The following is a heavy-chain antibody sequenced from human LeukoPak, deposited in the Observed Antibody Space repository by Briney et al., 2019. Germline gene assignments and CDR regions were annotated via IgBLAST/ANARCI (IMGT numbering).Heavy chain of an antibody. Sequence: GRSLRLSCAASGFTFSSYGMHWVRQAPGKGLEWAAVIWYDGSNKYYTDSVKGRFTISRDNSKNTLHLEMNSLRAEDTAIYYCAREGPRGNSQFDYWGQGTLVTVSS. CDR2: IWYDGSNK. CDR1: GFTFSSYG. J-gene: IGHJ4*02. D-gene: IGHD2/OR15-2a*01. V-gene: IGHV3-33*01. CDR3: AREGPRGNSQFDY.